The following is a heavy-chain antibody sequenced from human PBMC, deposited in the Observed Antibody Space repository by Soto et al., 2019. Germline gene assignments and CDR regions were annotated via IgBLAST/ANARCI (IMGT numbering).Heavy chain of an antibody. J-gene: IGHJ3*02. CDR3: ASAYCSGGRCHDASDI. CDR1: GGTFSSYA. D-gene: IGHD2-15*01. Sequence: SVKVSCKASGGTFSSYAISWVRQAPGQGLEWMGGIIPIFGTANYAQKFQGRVTITADESTSTAYMELSSLRSEDTAVYYCASAYCSGGRCHDASDILGHGKMFIVS. V-gene: IGHV1-69*13. CDR2: IIPIFGTA.